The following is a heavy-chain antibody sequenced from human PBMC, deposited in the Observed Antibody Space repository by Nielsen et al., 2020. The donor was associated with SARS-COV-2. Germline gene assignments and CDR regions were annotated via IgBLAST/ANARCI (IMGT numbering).Heavy chain of an antibody. CDR1: GGSISSYY. J-gene: IGHJ4*02. CDR3: ARLVWWSYYFDY. V-gene: IGHV4-59*01. D-gene: IGHD3-16*01. CDR2: IYNSGST. Sequence: SETLSLTCTVSGGSISSYYWSWIRQPPGKGLEWIGYIYNSGSTNYNPSLKSRVTISVDTSKNQFSLKLSSVTAADTAVYYCARLVWWSYYFDYWGQGTLVTVSS.